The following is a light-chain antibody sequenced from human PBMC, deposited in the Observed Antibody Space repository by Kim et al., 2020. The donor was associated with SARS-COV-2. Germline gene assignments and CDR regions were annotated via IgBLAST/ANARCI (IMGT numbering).Light chain of an antibody. CDR3: MQALDTPYT. J-gene: IGKJ2*01. CDR1: QSLLHSSGYNH. V-gene: IGKV2-28*01. Sequence: EIVMTQSPLSLPVTPGEPASISCRSSQSLLHSSGYNHLDWYLQKPGQSPQFLIYLGSVRASGVPDRFSGSGSGTDFSLTISRVEAEDVGVYYCMQALDTPYTFGQGTKLEI. CDR2: LGS.